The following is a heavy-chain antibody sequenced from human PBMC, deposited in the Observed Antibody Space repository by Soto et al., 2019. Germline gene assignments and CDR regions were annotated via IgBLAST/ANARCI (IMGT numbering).Heavy chain of an antibody. CDR2: INHSGST. CDR3: AESPSHSGGWYSREA. D-gene: IGHD6-19*01. Sequence: QVQLQQWGAGLLKPSETLSLTCAVYGGSFSGYYWSWIRQPPGKGLEWIGEINHSGSTNYNPSLKSRVTISVDTSKNQSSLKLSSVTAADTAVYYCAESPSHSGGWYSREAWGQGTLVTVSS. CDR1: GGSFSGYY. J-gene: IGHJ5*02. V-gene: IGHV4-34*01.